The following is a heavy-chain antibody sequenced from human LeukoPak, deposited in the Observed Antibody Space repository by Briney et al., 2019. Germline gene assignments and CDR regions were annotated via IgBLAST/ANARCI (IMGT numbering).Heavy chain of an antibody. Sequence: NASETLSLTCTVSGGSISSGDYYWSWLRQPPGKGLEWIGYIYYSGSTYYNPSLKSRVTISVDTSKNQFSLKLSSVTGADTAVYYCARANLDYGGTYYYYGMDVWGQGTTVTVSS. D-gene: IGHD4-23*01. J-gene: IGHJ6*02. CDR1: GGSISSGDYY. CDR2: IYYSGST. CDR3: ARANLDYGGTYYYYGMDV. V-gene: IGHV4-30-4*01.